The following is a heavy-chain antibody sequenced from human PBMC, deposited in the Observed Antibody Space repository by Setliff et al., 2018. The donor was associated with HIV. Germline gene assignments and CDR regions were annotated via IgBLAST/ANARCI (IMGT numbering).Heavy chain of an antibody. CDR1: GGSFSGYY. Sequence: PSETLSLTCAVYGGSFSGYYWGWIRQPPGKGLEWIGTMYYSGSTYYNPSLMSRVTIFVDTSKNQFSLKLSSVTAADTAVYYCARRSGWSLDYWGQGTLVTVSS. CDR3: ARRSGWSLDY. CDR2: MYYSGST. D-gene: IGHD6-19*01. J-gene: IGHJ4*02. V-gene: IGHV4-34*01.